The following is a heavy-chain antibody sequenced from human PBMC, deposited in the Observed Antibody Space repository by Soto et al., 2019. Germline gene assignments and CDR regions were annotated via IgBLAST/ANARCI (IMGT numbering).Heavy chain of an antibody. CDR3: ARVVNYSSGLDP. CDR1: GGSISSYY. V-gene: IGHV4-59*01. Sequence: PSETLSLTCTVSGGSISSYYWSWIRQPPGKGLEWIGYIYYSGSTNYNPSLKSRVTISVDTSKNQFSLKLSSVTAADTAVYYCARVVNYSSGLDPWGQGTLVTVSS. J-gene: IGHJ5*02. CDR2: IYYSGST. D-gene: IGHD6-19*01.